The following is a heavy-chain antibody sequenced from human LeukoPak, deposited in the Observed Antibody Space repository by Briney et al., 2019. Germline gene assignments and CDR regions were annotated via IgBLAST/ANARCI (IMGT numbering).Heavy chain of an antibody. Sequence: PGGSLRLSCAASGFTFSDYYMSWIRQPPGKGLEWIGYIYYSGSTNYNPSLKSRVTISVDTSKNQFSLKLSSVTAADTAVYYCARTYSNSYFDPWGQGTLVTVSS. D-gene: IGHD4-11*01. CDR2: IYYSGST. CDR3: ARTYSNSYFDP. CDR1: GFTFSDYY. J-gene: IGHJ5*02. V-gene: IGHV4-59*01.